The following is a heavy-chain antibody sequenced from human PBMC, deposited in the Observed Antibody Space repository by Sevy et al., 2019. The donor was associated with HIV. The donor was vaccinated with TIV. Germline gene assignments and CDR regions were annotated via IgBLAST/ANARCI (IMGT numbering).Heavy chain of an antibody. CDR3: ARDRIPYIVVVLPTFDY. J-gene: IGHJ4*02. CDR1: GFIFSSYA. D-gene: IGHD2-15*01. Sequence: GGSLRLSCAASGFIFSSYAMHWVRQAPGKGLEWVAVMSFDGSNKYYADSVKGRFTISRDNSKKTLYLQMNSLRTEDTAVYYCARDRIPYIVVVLPTFDYWGQGTLVTVSS. CDR2: MSFDGSNK. V-gene: IGHV3-30*04.